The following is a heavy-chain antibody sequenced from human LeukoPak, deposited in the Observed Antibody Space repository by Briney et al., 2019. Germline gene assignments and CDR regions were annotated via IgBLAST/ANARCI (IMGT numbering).Heavy chain of an antibody. V-gene: IGHV4-34*01. CDR3: ARGVLGIRFGHFDL. Sequence: KSSETLSLTCAVYGVFFSGYYWSWIRQPPGKGLEWIGEINHSGSTNYNPSLKSRVTISVDTSKNQFSLKHSSVTAADTAVYYCARGVLGIRFGHFDLWGRGTLVTVSS. CDR2: INHSGST. D-gene: IGHD7-27*01. CDR1: GVFFSGYY. J-gene: IGHJ2*01.